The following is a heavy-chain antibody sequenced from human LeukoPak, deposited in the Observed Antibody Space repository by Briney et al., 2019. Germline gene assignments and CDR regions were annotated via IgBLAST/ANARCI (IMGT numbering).Heavy chain of an antibody. CDR3: AKDKIEGRITMMDY. Sequence: GGSLRLSCAASGFTFSSYGMHWVRQAPGKGLAWVAVISYDGSNKYYADSVKGRFTISRDNSKNTLYLQMHSLRAEDTAVYYCAKDKIEGRITMMDYCGQGTLVTVSS. CDR1: GFTFSSYG. J-gene: IGHJ4*02. CDR2: ISYDGSNK. V-gene: IGHV3-30*18. D-gene: IGHD3-22*01.